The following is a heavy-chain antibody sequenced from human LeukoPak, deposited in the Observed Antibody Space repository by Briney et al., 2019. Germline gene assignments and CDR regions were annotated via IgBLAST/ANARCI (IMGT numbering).Heavy chain of an antibody. CDR1: GGTFSSYA. CDR2: IIPILGIA. CDR3: ARSGYSYGHYGMDV. V-gene: IGHV1-69*04. D-gene: IGHD5-18*01. Sequence: SVKVSYKASGGTFSSYAISWVRQAPGQGLEWMGRIIPILGIANYAQKFQGRVTITADKSTSTAYMELSSLRSEDTAVYYCARSGYSYGHYGMDVWGQGTTVTVYS. J-gene: IGHJ6*02.